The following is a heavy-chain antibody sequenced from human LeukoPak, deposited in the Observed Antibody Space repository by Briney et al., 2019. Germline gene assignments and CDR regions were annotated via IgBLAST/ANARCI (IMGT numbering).Heavy chain of an antibody. CDR3: VTALTRDSSGWYVIDY. J-gene: IGHJ4*02. CDR2: IYYSGST. D-gene: IGHD6-19*01. Sequence: PSETLSLTCTVSGGPTSTSGTHWGWVRQPPGKGLEWIGSIYYSGSTYYSPSLKSRVTISVDTSKNQFSLWLTSVTAADTAVYYCVTALTRDSSGWYVIDYWGQGTLVTVSS. CDR1: GGPTSTSGTH. V-gene: IGHV4-39*01.